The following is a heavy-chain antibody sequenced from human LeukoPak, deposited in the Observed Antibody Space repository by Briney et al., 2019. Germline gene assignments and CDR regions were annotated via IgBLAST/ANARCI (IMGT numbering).Heavy chain of an antibody. D-gene: IGHD5-12*01. CDR2: IYHSGST. CDR1: GYSISSGYY. CDR3: ARQARPSSGGYDGRVDY. V-gene: IGHV4-38-2*01. Sequence: SSETLSLTCAVSGYSISSGYYWGWIRQPPGMGLERIGSIYHSGSTYYNPSLKSRVTISADTSKNQFSLKLSSVTAADTAVYYCARQARPSSGGYDGRVDYWGQGTLVTVSS. J-gene: IGHJ4*02.